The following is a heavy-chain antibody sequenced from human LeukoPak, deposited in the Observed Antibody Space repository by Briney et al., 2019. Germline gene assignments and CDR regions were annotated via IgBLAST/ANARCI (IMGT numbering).Heavy chain of an antibody. D-gene: IGHD2/OR15-2a*01. J-gene: IGHJ3*01. CDR2: ISGGGGTT. CDR3: AKAFRWPRDAFDF. Sequence: PGGSLRLSCAASGFTFSSYGMHWVRQVPGKGLEWVSGISGGGGTTYYADSVKGRFTISRDNSKSTVFLQMNTLRAEDTAIYYCAKAFRWPRDAFDFWGQGTTVTVSA. CDR1: GFTFSSYG. V-gene: IGHV3-23*01.